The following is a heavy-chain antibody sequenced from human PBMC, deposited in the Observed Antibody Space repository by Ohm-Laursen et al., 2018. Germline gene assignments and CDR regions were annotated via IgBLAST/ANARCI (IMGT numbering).Heavy chain of an antibody. CDR3: ARHYNSYYYYYGMDV. CDR2: IYPGDSDT. D-gene: IGHD5-24*01. CDR1: GYIFSDYW. J-gene: IGHJ6*02. V-gene: IGHV5-51*01. Sequence: ESLKISCKSSGYIFSDYWIGWVRQMPGKGLEWMGIIYPGDSDTRYSPSFEGQVTISADKSSRTAYLQWSSLKASDTAMYYCARHYNSYYYYYGMDVWGQGTTVTVSS.